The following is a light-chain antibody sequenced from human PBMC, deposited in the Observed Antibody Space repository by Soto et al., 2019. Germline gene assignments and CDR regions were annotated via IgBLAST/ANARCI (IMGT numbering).Light chain of an antibody. CDR1: QSVGSN. J-gene: IGKJ1*01. Sequence: EIVMTQSPGTLSVSPGERATLSCRVSQSVGSNLAWYQQKAGQAPRLLIYGASTRATGIPVRFTGSGSGTDFTLTISSLQSEDFAVYYCQHYSNWPPWTFGRGTQVQIK. V-gene: IGKV3-15*01. CDR2: GAS. CDR3: QHYSNWPPWT.